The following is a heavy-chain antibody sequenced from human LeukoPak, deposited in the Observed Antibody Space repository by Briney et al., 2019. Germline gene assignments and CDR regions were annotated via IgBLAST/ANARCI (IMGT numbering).Heavy chain of an antibody. CDR1: GGSITSSSYF. CDR3: ARLGLWVWGSYRYNKNFDY. D-gene: IGHD3-16*02. CDR2: VLYSGST. V-gene: IGHV4-39*01. J-gene: IGHJ4*02. Sequence: PSETLSLTCTVSGGSITSSSYFWGWIRQPPGKGLEWIGSVLYSGSTYYNPSLKSRVTISVDTSNNQFSLKLSSVTAADTAVYYCARLGLWVWGSYRYNKNFDYWGQGTLVTVSS.